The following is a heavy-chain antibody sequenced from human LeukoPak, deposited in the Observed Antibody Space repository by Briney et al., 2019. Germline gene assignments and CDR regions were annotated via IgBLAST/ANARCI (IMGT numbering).Heavy chain of an antibody. D-gene: IGHD4-11*01. CDR3: ARRSVPEKTSPSTFDI. CDR1: GYTFSNYW. Sequence: GESLKISCKASGYTFSNYWIGWVRQMPGEGLEWMGIIYPGDSETKYSPSFQGQVTISGDKSISTAYLQWSSLKASDTAIYYCARRSVPEKTSPSTFDIWGQGTMVTVSS. V-gene: IGHV5-51*01. CDR2: IYPGDSET. J-gene: IGHJ3*02.